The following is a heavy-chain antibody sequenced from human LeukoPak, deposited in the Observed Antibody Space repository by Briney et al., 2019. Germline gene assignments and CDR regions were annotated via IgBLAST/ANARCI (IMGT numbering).Heavy chain of an antibody. Sequence: GESLKISCKGSGYSFTTNWITWVRQMPGKGLEWMGIIYPGDSDTRYSPSFQGQVTISADKSISTAYLQWSGLKASDTAMYYCARGQTCSSTRCYTARSFDIWGQGTMVTVSS. CDR3: ARGQTCSSTRCYTARSFDI. CDR1: GYSFTTNW. J-gene: IGHJ3*02. CDR2: IYPGDSDT. D-gene: IGHD2-2*02. V-gene: IGHV5-51*01.